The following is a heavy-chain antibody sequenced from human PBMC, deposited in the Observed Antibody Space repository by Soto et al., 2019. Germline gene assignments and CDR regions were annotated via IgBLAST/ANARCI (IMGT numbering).Heavy chain of an antibody. CDR3: ARDLGVAAAGLGYYYYYGMDV. D-gene: IGHD6-13*01. Sequence: RSQTLSLTCAISGDSVSSNSAAWNWIRQSPSRGLEWLGRTYYRSKWYNDYAVSVKSRITINPDTSKNQFSLQLNSVTPEDTAVYYCARDLGVAAAGLGYYYYYGMDVWGQGTTVTVSS. V-gene: IGHV6-1*01. CDR2: TYYRSKWYN. CDR1: GDSVSSNSAA. J-gene: IGHJ6*02.